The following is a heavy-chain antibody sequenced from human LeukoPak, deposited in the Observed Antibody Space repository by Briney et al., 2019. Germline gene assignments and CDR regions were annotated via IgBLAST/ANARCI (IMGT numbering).Heavy chain of an antibody. Sequence: SETLSLTCTVSGGSITNYYWSWIRQPPGKGLEWIGYIYYSGSTNYNPSLKSRVTISVDTSTNQFSLKLSSVTAADTAVYYCARGRGYSYGYWGQGTLVTVSS. CDR1: GGSITNYY. D-gene: IGHD5-18*01. CDR2: IYYSGST. V-gene: IGHV4-59*12. CDR3: ARGRGYSYGY. J-gene: IGHJ4*02.